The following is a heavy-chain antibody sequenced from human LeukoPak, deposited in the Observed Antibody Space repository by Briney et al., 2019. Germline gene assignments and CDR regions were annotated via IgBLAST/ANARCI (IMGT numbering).Heavy chain of an antibody. CDR2: TSFDGSDN. CDR1: GFTFSSYA. V-gene: IGHV3-30*04. J-gene: IGHJ4*02. D-gene: IGHD5-12*01. CDR3: TRPRLGYDYLLDY. Sequence: PGGSLRLSCAASGFTFSSYAMHWVRQAPGKGLKWVAVTSFDGSDNYYADSVKGRFTISRDNSKNTLYLQMNSLRPDDTAVYYCTRPRLGYDYLLDYWGQGTLVTVSS.